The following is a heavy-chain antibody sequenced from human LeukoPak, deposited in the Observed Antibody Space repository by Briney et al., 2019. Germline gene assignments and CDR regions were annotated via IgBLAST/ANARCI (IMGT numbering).Heavy chain of an antibody. CDR2: INTNGRST. Sequence: GGSLRLSCAASGFTFSSYWMHWVRQAPGKGLVWVSHINTNGRSTGHADSVKGRFTISRDNAKNTLYLQMNSLRAEDTAVYYCARPSAAGPYFDYWGQGTLVTVSS. D-gene: IGHD6-13*01. CDR1: GFTFSSYW. CDR3: ARPSAAGPYFDY. V-gene: IGHV3-74*01. J-gene: IGHJ4*02.